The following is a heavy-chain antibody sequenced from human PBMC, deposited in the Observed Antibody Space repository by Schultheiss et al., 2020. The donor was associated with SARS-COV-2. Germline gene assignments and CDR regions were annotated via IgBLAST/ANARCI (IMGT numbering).Heavy chain of an antibody. J-gene: IGHJ4*02. CDR3: AKAGPGYSYGLFDY. D-gene: IGHD5-18*01. CDR2: ISGSGGST. V-gene: IGHV3-23*01. Sequence: GGSLRLSCAASGFTFSSYAISWVRQAPGKGLEWVSAISGSGGSTYYADSVKGRFTISRDNSKNTVYLQMNSLRAEDTALYYCAKAGPGYSYGLFDYWGQGTLVTVSS. CDR1: GFTFSSYA.